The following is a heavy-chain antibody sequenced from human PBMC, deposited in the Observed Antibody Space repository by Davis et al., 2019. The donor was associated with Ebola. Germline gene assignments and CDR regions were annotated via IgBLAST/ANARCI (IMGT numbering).Heavy chain of an antibody. V-gene: IGHV3-53*01. Sequence: PGGSLRLSCAASGFSVSTKYMSWVRQAPGKGLQWVSIMYSGGTTYYADSVKGRFTISRDSSKNTVYLQMNNLRAEDTAVYYCARGDFYYGVDVWGQGTTVTVSS. CDR1: GFSVSTKY. CDR2: MYSGGTT. CDR3: ARGDFYYGVDV. J-gene: IGHJ6*02.